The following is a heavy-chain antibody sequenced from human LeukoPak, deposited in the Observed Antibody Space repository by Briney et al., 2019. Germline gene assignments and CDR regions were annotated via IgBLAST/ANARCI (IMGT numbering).Heavy chain of an antibody. V-gene: IGHV3-53*01. J-gene: IGHJ4*02. Sequence: GGSLRLSCAASGFTVSSNYMSWVRQAPGKGLEWVSVIYSGGSTYYADSVKGRFTISRDNSKNTLYLQMNSQRAEDTAVYYCARAIVVVPAALTDEYYFDYWGQGTLVTVSS. D-gene: IGHD2-2*01. CDR3: ARAIVVVPAALTDEYYFDY. CDR2: IYSGGST. CDR1: GFTVSSNY.